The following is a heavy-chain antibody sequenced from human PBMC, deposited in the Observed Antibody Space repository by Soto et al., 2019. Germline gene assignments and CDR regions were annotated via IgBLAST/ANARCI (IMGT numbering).Heavy chain of an antibody. Sequence: NPSETLSLTCTVSGGSISSGDYYWSWIRQPPGKGLEWIGYIYYSGSTYHNPSLKSRVTISVDTSKNQFSLKLSSVTAADTAVYYCARVDTAMVLDYWGQGTLVTVSS. CDR3: ARVDTAMVLDY. J-gene: IGHJ4*02. V-gene: IGHV4-30-4*01. CDR1: GGSISSGDYY. CDR2: IYYSGST. D-gene: IGHD5-18*01.